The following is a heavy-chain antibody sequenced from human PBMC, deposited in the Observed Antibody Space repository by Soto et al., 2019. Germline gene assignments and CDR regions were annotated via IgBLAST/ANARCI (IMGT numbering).Heavy chain of an antibody. CDR2: IYHTGSN. CDR1: GGSVSSGYYF. V-gene: IGHV4-61*01. CDR3: AREGPRIVPD. D-gene: IGHD1-26*01. Sequence: QVQLQESGPGLLKPSETLSLTCTVSGGSVSSGYYFWSWIRQTPGEGLEWIGYIYHTGSNSYNPSLTSRLTMSLDTAKNQFSLRLKSLTAADTAVYYCAREGPRIVPDWGQGVLVTVSS. J-gene: IGHJ4*02.